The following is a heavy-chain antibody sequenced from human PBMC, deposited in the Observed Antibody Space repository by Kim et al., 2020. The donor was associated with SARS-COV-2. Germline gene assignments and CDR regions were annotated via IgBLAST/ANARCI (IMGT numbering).Heavy chain of an antibody. CDR2: ISGHNGDT. Sequence: ASVKVSCKAIGYTLITYGINWVRQAPGQGLEGMGWISGHNGDTNYAQDFQDRVTMTIDTSTNTAYMELGSLRSDETAVYYCARDWWGNGYGPRYNWLDPW. CDR3: ARDWWGNGYGPRYNWLDP. D-gene: IGHD5-12*01. CDR1: GYTLITYG. V-gene: IGHV1-18*01. J-gene: IGHJ5*02.